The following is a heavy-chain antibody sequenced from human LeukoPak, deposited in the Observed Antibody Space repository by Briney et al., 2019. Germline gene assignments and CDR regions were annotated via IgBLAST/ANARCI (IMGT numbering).Heavy chain of an antibody. D-gene: IGHD1-14*01. Sequence: PGRSLRLSCAASGFTFSSDAMHWVRQAPGKGLEWVAFISYGGNIKRYADSVKGRFTISRDNSKNTLYLQMNSLRAEDTAVYHCAKDRSTTWACDYWGQGTLVTVSS. V-gene: IGHV3-30*18. CDR1: GFTFSSDA. J-gene: IGHJ4*02. CDR2: ISYGGNIK. CDR3: AKDRSTTWACDY.